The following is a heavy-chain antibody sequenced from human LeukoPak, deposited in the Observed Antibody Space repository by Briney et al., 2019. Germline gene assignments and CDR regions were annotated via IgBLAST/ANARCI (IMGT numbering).Heavy chain of an antibody. CDR1: GFTFDTYG. CDR3: AKGGHPAVVTTRFDS. V-gene: IGHV3-23*01. D-gene: IGHD2-21*02. Sequence: GGSLRLSCAASGFTFDTYGMSWVRQAPGEGLEWVSSISGSGNYMYYKDSVKGRFTISRDNSKNPLLLQMNSLRAEDSAVYYCAKGGHPAVVTTRFDSWGQGTLVTVSS. CDR2: ISGSGNYM. J-gene: IGHJ5*01.